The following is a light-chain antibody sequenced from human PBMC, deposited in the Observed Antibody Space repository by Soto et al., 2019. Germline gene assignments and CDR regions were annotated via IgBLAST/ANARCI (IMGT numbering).Light chain of an antibody. CDR1: QSVSASF. J-gene: IGKJ2*02. CDR2: GAS. CDR3: QQRGT. Sequence: EIVLTQSPGTLSLSPGERATLSCRASQSVSASFLAWYQQKPDQAPRLLVYGASSRATGIPDRFSGSGSGTDFTLTISRLDPEDAAVYYCQQRGTFGQGTKLEIK. V-gene: IGKV3-20*01.